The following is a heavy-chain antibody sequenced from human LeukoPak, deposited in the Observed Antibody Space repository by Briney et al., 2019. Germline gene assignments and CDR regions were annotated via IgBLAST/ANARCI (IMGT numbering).Heavy chain of an antibody. CDR2: IYTSGST. J-gene: IGHJ5*02. CDR3: ARDVSILSNWFDP. Sequence: SQTLSLTCTVSGGSISSGSYYWSWIRQPAGKGPEWIGRIYTSGSTNYNPSLKSRVTISVDTSKNQFSLKLSSVTAADTAVYYCARDVSILSNWFDPWGQGTLVTVSS. CDR1: GGSISSGSYY. D-gene: IGHD5/OR15-5a*01. V-gene: IGHV4-61*02.